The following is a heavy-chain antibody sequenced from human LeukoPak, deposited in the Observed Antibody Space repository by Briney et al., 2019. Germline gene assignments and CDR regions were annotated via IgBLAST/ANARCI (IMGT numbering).Heavy chain of an antibody. CDR1: GFAVSSSY. CDR2: IYSDGST. D-gene: IGHD1-26*01. Sequence: GGSLRLSCAVSGFAVSSSYMSWVRQAPEGKGLEWVSVIYSDGSTYYPDSVKGRFTISRDNSKNMLYLQMNGLRAEDTGLYYCTRETGATDSWGQGALVTVSS. J-gene: IGHJ4*02. CDR3: TRETGATDS. V-gene: IGHV3-66*01.